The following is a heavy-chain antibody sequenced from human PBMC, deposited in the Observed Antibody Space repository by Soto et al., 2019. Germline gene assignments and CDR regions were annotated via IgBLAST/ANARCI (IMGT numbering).Heavy chain of an antibody. Sequence: QVQLVESGGGVVQPGRSLRLSCAASGFTFSSYAMHWVRQAPGKGLEWVAVISYDGSNKYYADSVKGRFTISRDNSTTTLYLQMNSMRAEDTAVYYCARDKWEPRYSYGMDVWGQGTTVTVSS. CDR1: GFTFSSYA. D-gene: IGHD1-26*01. CDR2: ISYDGSNK. J-gene: IGHJ6*02. CDR3: ARDKWEPRYSYGMDV. V-gene: IGHV3-30-3*01.